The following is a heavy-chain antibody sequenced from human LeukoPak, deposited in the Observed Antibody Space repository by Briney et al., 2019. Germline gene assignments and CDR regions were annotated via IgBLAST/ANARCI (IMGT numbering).Heavy chain of an antibody. D-gene: IGHD3-22*01. CDR3: ARAPKNYYDSSGSLDY. J-gene: IGHJ4*02. CDR1: VGTFSSYA. CDR2: IIPIFGTA. Sequence: SVKVSCKASVGTFSSYAISWVRQAPGQGLEWMGGIIPIFGTANYAQKFQGRVTITADESTSTAYMELSSLRSEDTAVYYCARAPKNYYDSSGSLDYWGQGTLVSFSS. V-gene: IGHV1-69*01.